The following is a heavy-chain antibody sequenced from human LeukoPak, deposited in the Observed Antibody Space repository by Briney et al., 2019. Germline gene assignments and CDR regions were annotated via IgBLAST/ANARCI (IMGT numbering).Heavy chain of an antibody. V-gene: IGHV4-30-2*01. CDR1: GGSISSGGYS. J-gene: IGHJ3*02. CDR3: ARTSIAARRANGCDI. Sequence: PSETLSLTCAVSGGSISSGGYSWSWIRQPPGKGLEWIGYIFHSGSTYYNPSLKSRVTISVDRSKSQFSLKLNSVTAADTAVYYCARTSIAARRANGCDIWGQGTMVTVSS. CDR2: IFHSGST. D-gene: IGHD6-6*01.